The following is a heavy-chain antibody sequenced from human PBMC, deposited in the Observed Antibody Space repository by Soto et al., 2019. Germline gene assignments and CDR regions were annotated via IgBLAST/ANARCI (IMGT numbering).Heavy chain of an antibody. Sequence: EVQLVESGGGLVQPGGSLRLSCAASGFTFSSYSMNWVRQAPGKGLEWVSYISSSSSTIYYADSVKGRFTISRDNAKNXXXLQMNSLRDEDTAVYYCAREHTCLDVWGQGTTVTVSS. D-gene: IGHD3-16*01. CDR3: AREHTCLDV. V-gene: IGHV3-48*02. CDR2: ISSSSSTI. J-gene: IGHJ6*02. CDR1: GFTFSSYS.